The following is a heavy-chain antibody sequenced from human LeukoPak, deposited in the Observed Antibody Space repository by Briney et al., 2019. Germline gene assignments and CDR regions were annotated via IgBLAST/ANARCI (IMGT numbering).Heavy chain of an antibody. CDR1: GYTLTELS. J-gene: IGHJ4*02. V-gene: IGHV1-24*01. D-gene: IGHD2-2*01. CDR3: ATSPGFVVVPAATGALSY. Sequence: ASVKVSCKVSGYTLTELSMHWVRQAPGKGLEWMGGLDPEDGETIYAQKFQGRVTMTEDTSTDTAYMELSSLRSEDTAVHYCATSPGFVVVPAATGALSYWGQGTLVTVSS. CDR2: LDPEDGET.